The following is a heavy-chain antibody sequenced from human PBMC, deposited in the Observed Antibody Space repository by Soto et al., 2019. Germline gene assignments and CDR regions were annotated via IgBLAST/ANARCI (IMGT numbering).Heavy chain of an antibody. J-gene: IGHJ5*02. D-gene: IGHD3-3*01. CDR3: ARGLWSGYYSNWFDP. CDR2: TYYRSKWYN. Sequence: SQTLSLTCAISGDTVSSNSAAWNWTRQSPSRGLEWLGRTYYRSKWYNDYAVSVKSRVAINPDTSQNQFSLLLNSVTPEDTAVYYCARGLWSGYYSNWFDPWGQGTLVTVSS. V-gene: IGHV6-1*01. CDR1: GDTVSSNSAA.